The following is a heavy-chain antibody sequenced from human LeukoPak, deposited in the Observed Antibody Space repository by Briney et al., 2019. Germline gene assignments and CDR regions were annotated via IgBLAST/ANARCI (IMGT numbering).Heavy chain of an antibody. J-gene: IGHJ4*02. Sequence: PGGSLRFSCAASGFTFGTSAMSWVRQAPGKGPEWVSTFGRSGSDTYYSDSVKGRFTIFRDNSKNTLYLQMNSLRDEDTAVYYCAKGSLGSWYYFDYWGQGTLVTVSS. D-gene: IGHD6-13*01. V-gene: IGHV3-23*01. CDR1: GFTFGTSA. CDR3: AKGSLGSWYYFDY. CDR2: FGRSGSDT.